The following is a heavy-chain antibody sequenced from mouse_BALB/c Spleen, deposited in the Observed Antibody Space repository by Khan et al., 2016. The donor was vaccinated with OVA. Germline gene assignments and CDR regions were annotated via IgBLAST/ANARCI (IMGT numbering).Heavy chain of an antibody. CDR3: VSDEDYYRNDGWFAY. Sequence: QVQLQQSGAELARPGASVKMSCKASGYTFTSYTIHWIKLRPGQGLEWIGYINPSNGYTNYNQKFKDKATLTADKSSTTAYMQLSSLTSDDSAVYNCVSDEDYYRNDGWFAYGGQGTLVTVSA. V-gene: IGHV1-4*01. CDR2: INPSNGYT. J-gene: IGHJ3*01. CDR1: GYTFTSYT. D-gene: IGHD2-14*01.